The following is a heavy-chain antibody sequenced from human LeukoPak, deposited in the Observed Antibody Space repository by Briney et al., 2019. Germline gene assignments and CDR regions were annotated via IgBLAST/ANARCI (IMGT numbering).Heavy chain of an antibody. CDR1: GFTVSSNY. CDR2: IYSGGST. J-gene: IGHJ4*02. CDR3: ARDWGVTTTGDY. D-gene: IGHD3-16*01. V-gene: IGHV3-66*01. Sequence: GGSLRLSCAASGFTVSSNYMSWVRQAPGKGLEWVSVIYSGGSTYYADSVKGRFAISRDNSKNTLYLQMNSLRAEDTAVYYCARDWGVTTTGDYWGQGTLVTVSS.